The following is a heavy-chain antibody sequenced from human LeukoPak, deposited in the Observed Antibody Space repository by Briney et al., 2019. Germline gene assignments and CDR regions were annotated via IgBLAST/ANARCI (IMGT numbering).Heavy chain of an antibody. Sequence: GASLEISCECSGYLFPPYWLGWVRQVPGKGLEWMGIIYPGDSDPIHSPSFQGQVTISADKSISTAYLQWSSLKASDTAIYYCARPNTRGANEYFHQWGQGTLVTVSS. CDR1: GYLFPPYW. CDR3: ARPNTRGANEYFHQ. J-gene: IGHJ1*01. D-gene: IGHD2-8*01. CDR2: IYPGDSDP. V-gene: IGHV5-51*01.